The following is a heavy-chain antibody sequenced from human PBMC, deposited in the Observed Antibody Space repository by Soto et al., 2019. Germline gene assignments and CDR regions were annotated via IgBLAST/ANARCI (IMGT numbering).Heavy chain of an antibody. CDR1: GGSISSYY. V-gene: IGHV4-59*01. J-gene: IGHJ6*02. CDR3: ARSKIFAVSSGMDV. Sequence: SETLSLTCTVSGGSISSYYWSWIRQPPGKGLEWIGYIYYSGSTNYNPSLKGRVTISVDTSKNQFSLKLSSVTAADTAVYYCARSKIFAVSSGMDVWGQGTTVTVSS. CDR2: IYYSGST. D-gene: IGHD3-3*01.